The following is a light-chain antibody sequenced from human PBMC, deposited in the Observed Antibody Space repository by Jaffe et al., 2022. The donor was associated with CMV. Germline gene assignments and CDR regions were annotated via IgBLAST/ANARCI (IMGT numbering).Light chain of an antibody. Sequence: QSALTQPASVSGSPGQSITVSCTGTSSDVGDYKYVSWYQQHPGKAPKLLIYDVSNRPSGVSNRFSGSKSGNTASLTISGLRPEDEADYYCSSYTRRINTYVIFGGGTKVTV. J-gene: IGLJ2*01. V-gene: IGLV2-14*03. CDR1: SSDVGDYKY. CDR2: DVS. CDR3: SSYTRRINTYVI.